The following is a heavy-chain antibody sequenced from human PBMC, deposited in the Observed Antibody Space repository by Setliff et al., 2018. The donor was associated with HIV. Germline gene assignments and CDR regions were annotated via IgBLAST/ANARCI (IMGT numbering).Heavy chain of an antibody. CDR3: AIIARNSTSSLDYFDH. Sequence: GSLRLSCTASGFTFTTYSMNWVRQAPGNGLEWVSYISGTGYNKHYADSVRGRFTVSRDNDKRSVYLQMNSLRVKDTPVYYCAIIARNSTSSLDYFDHWGRGTLVTVSS. V-gene: IGHV3-48*01. D-gene: IGHD2-2*01. CDR1: GFTFTTYS. J-gene: IGHJ4*02. CDR2: ISGTGYNK.